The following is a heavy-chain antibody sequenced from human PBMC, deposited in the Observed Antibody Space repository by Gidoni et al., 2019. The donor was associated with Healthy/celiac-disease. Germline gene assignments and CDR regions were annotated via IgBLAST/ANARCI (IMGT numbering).Heavy chain of an antibody. J-gene: IGHJ4*02. CDR3: ARGPDYGDYQLDY. Sequence: QVQLVESGGGLVKPGGSLRLSCAASGFPFSDYYMSWIRQAPGKGLEWVSYISSSSSYTNYADSVKGRFTISRDNAKNSLYLQMNSLRAEDTAVYYCARGPDYGDYQLDYWGQGTLVTVSS. D-gene: IGHD4-17*01. CDR1: GFPFSDYY. CDR2: ISSSSSYT. V-gene: IGHV3-11*05.